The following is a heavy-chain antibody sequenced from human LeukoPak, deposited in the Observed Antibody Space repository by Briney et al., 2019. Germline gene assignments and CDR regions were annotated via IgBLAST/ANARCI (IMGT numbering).Heavy chain of an antibody. CDR2: IYYSGST. CDR1: GGSISSSSYY. J-gene: IGHJ4*02. Sequence: SETLSLTCTVSGGSISSSSYYWGWIRQPPGKGLEWIGSIYYSGSTYYNPSLKSRVTISVDTSKNQFSLKLSSVTAADTAVYYCARGHSGYEDYYFDYWGQGTLVTVSS. CDR3: ARGHSGYEDYYFDY. V-gene: IGHV4-39*07. D-gene: IGHD5-12*01.